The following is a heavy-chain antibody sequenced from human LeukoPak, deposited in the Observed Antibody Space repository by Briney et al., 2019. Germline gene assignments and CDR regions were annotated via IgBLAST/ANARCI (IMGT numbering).Heavy chain of an antibody. Sequence: GGSLRLSCAASGFTFSSYAMSWVRQAPGKGLEWVSDISGSWGSTYYADSVKGRFTISRDNSKNTLYLQMNSLRAEDTAVYYCAKASEAIVVVVAARVVYFDYWGQGTLVTVSS. J-gene: IGHJ4*02. D-gene: IGHD2-15*01. CDR1: GFTFSSYA. CDR3: AKASEAIVVVVAARVVYFDY. V-gene: IGHV3-23*01. CDR2: ISGSWGST.